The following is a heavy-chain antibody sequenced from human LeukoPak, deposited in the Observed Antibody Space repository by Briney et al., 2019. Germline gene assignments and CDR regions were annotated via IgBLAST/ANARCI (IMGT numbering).Heavy chain of an antibody. CDR1: GYTFSSYD. D-gene: IGHD6-19*01. CDR2: MNPNSGNT. CDR3: ATQAGKNDAFDI. V-gene: IGHV1-8*01. Sequence: AAVKVSCKASGYTFSSYDINWVRQATGQGGEGMGWMNPNSGNTGYAQKFQGRVTMTRNTSISIAYLELSNLRSEDTAVYYCATQAGKNDAFDIWGQGTMVTVSS. J-gene: IGHJ3*02.